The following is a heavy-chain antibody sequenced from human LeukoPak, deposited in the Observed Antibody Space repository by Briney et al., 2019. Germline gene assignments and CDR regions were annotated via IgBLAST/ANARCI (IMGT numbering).Heavy chain of an antibody. J-gene: IGHJ6*02. CDR2: ISYDGSNK. Sequence: GGSLRLSCAASGFTFSSYGMNWVRQAPGKGLEWISFISYDGSNKYYADSVQGRFTISRDIFKNTLYLQMNSLRTEDTAVYYCARGHMVRGVITGGMDVWGQGTTVTVSS. CDR1: GFTFSSYG. V-gene: IGHV3-30*03. D-gene: IGHD3-10*01. CDR3: ARGHMVRGVITGGMDV.